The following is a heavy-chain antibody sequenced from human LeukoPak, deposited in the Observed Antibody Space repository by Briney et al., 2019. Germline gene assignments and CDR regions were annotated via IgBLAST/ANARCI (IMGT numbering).Heavy chain of an antibody. V-gene: IGHV3-48*03. CDR3: AKDDAVLLWFGEGHYMDV. Sequence: PGGSLRLSCAASGFTFSSYEMNWVRQAPGKGLEWVSYISSSGSTIYYADSVKGRFTISRDNAKNSLYLQMNSLRAEDTAVYYCAKDDAVLLWFGEGHYMDVWGKGTTVTISS. D-gene: IGHD3-10*01. CDR1: GFTFSSYE. J-gene: IGHJ6*03. CDR2: ISSSGSTI.